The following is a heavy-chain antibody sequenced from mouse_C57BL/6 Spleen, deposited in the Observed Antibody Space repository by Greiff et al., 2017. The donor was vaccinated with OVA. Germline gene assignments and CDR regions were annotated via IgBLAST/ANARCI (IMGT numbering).Heavy chain of an antibody. Sequence: EVKLVESGGGLVKPGGSLKLSCAASGFTFSSYTMSWVRQTPEKRLEWVATLSGGGGNTYYPDSVKGRFTISRDNAKNTLYLQMSSLRSEDTALYYCARSYGNYLSYFDYWGEGTTLTVSS. D-gene: IGHD2-1*01. J-gene: IGHJ2*01. V-gene: IGHV5-9*01. CDR1: GFTFSSYT. CDR3: ARSYGNYLSYFDY. CDR2: LSGGGGNT.